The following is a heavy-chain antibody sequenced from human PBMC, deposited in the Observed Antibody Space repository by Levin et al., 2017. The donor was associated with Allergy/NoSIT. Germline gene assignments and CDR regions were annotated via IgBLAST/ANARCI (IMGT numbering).Heavy chain of an antibody. CDR3: TRDHGSGSGWFIEN. V-gene: IGHV3-49*04. Sequence: GGSLRLSCTASGFSFGGYTMSWVRQAPGKGLEWVGFIRSKSYGGTTEYAASVKGRFTISRDDSKSIAYLGMNSLKSEDTSVYYCTRDHGSGSGWFIENWGQGTLVTVSS. J-gene: IGHJ4*02. CDR1: GFSFGGYT. CDR2: IRSKSYGGTT. D-gene: IGHD6-19*01.